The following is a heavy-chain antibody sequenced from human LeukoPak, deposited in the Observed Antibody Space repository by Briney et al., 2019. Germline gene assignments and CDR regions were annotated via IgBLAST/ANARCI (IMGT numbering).Heavy chain of an antibody. CDR2: INHSGST. Sequence: SETLSLTCAVYGGSFSGYYWSWIRQPPGKGLEWIGEINHSGSTNYNPSLKSRVTISVVTSKNQFSLKLSSVTAADTAVYYCASWGAYYDYVWGSYRSHYCFDYWGQGTLVTVSS. D-gene: IGHD3-16*02. CDR1: GGSFSGYY. V-gene: IGHV4-34*01. J-gene: IGHJ4*02. CDR3: ASWGAYYDYVWGSYRSHYCFDY.